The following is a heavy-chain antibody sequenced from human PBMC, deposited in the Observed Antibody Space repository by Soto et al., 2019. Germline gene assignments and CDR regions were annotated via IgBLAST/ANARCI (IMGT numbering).Heavy chain of an antibody. V-gene: IGHV1-18*04. J-gene: IGHJ4*02. CDR1: GYTFTSYG. CDR3: ASHSSGWSYFDY. Sequence: SVKVSCKASGYTFTSYGISWVRQAPGQGLEWMGWISAYNGNTNYAQKLQGRVTMTTDTSTSTAYMELRSLRSDDTAVYYCASHSSGWSYFDYWGQGTLVTVSS. CDR2: ISAYNGNT. D-gene: IGHD6-19*01.